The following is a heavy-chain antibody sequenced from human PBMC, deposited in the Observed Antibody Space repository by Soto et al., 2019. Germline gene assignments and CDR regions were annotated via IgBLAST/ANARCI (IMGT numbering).Heavy chain of an antibody. V-gene: IGHV1-18*01. D-gene: IGHD4-4*01. J-gene: IGHJ3*02. CDR2: ISAYNGNT. CDR1: GYTFTSYG. CDR3: ARQVLSGGMTTVTTGAFDI. Sequence: ASVKVSCKASGYTFTSYGISWVRQAPGQGLEWMGWISAYNGNTNYAQKLQGRVTMTTDTSTSTAYTELRSLRSDDTAVYYCARQVLSGGMTTVTTGAFDIWGQGTMVTVSS.